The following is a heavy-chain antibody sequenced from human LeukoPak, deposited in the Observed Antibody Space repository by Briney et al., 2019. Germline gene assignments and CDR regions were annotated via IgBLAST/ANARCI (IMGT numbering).Heavy chain of an antibody. V-gene: IGHV1-69*04. D-gene: IGHD3-22*01. Sequence: ASVKVSCKASGGTFSSYAISWVRQAPGQGLEWMGRIIPILGIANYARKFQGRVTITADKSTSTAYMELSSLRSEDTAVYYCARDYYDSSGYYYGHNWFDPWGQGTLVTVSS. CDR2: IIPILGIA. CDR1: GGTFSSYA. J-gene: IGHJ5*02. CDR3: ARDYYDSSGYYYGHNWFDP.